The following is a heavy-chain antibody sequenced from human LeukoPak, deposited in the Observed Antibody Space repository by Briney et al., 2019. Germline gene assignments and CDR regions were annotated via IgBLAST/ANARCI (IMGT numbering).Heavy chain of an antibody. CDR3: ARAGGSTVSHSDY. D-gene: IGHD4-17*01. Sequence: GGSLRLSCAASGFTFSSYSMNWVRQAPGKGLEWVSYISSSSTIYYADSVKGRFTISKDNAKNSLYLQMNSLRAEDTAVYYCARAGGSTVSHSDYWGQGTLVTVSS. CDR2: ISSSSTI. CDR1: GFTFSSYS. V-gene: IGHV3-48*04. J-gene: IGHJ4*02.